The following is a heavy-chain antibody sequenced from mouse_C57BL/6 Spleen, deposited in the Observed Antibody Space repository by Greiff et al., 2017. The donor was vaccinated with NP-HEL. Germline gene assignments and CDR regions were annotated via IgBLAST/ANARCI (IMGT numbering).Heavy chain of an antibody. CDR2: IYPSDSET. CDR3: ARDSSGYPFAY. J-gene: IGHJ3*01. D-gene: IGHD3-2*02. CDR1: GYTFTSYW. Sequence: QVQLQQSGAELVRPGSSVKLSCKASGYTFTSYWMDWVKQRPGQGLEWIGNIYPSDSETHYNQKFKDKATLTVDKSSSTAYMQLSSLTSEDSAVYFCARDSSGYPFAYWGQGTLVTVSA. V-gene: IGHV1-61*01.